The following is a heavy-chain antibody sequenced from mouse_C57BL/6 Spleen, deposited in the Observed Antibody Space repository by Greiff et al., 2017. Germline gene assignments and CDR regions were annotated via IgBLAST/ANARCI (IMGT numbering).Heavy chain of an antibody. Sequence: EVQLQESVAELVRPGASVKLSCTASGFNIKNTYMHWVKQRPEQGLEWIGRIDPANGNTKYAPKFQGKATITADTSSNTAYLQLSSLTSEDTAIYYCARWITTVVADWYFDVWGTGTTVTVSS. V-gene: IGHV14-3*01. D-gene: IGHD1-1*01. J-gene: IGHJ1*03. CDR3: ARWITTVVADWYFDV. CDR2: IDPANGNT. CDR1: GFNIKNTY.